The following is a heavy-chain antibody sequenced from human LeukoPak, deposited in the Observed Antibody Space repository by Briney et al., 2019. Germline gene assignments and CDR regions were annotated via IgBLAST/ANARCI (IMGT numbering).Heavy chain of an antibody. CDR2: ISAYNRNI. CDR1: GYTFTGYY. Sequence: ASVMVSCKASGYTFTGYYMHWVRQAPGQGLEWMGWISAYNRNINYAQKLQGRVTMTTDTSTSTAYMELRSLRSDDTAVYYCARESRGYRYGYFYYYDMDVWGQGTTVTVSS. V-gene: IGHV1-18*04. J-gene: IGHJ6*02. CDR3: ARESRGYRYGYFYYYDMDV. D-gene: IGHD5-18*01.